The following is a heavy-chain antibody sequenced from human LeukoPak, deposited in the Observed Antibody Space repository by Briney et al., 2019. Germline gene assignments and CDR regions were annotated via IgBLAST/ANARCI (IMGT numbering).Heavy chain of an antibody. V-gene: IGHV3-30*02. CDR1: GFTFNNFG. Sequence: GGSLRLSCAASGFTFNNFGMHWIRQAPGKGLEWVTFIQYNGNNKYYADSVKGRFTISRDNSKNTLYLQMNSLRAEDTAVYYCARAPPRPDNYYYYMDVWGKGTTVTVSS. D-gene: IGHD3-9*01. CDR2: IQYNGNNK. J-gene: IGHJ6*03. CDR3: ARAPPRPDNYYYYMDV.